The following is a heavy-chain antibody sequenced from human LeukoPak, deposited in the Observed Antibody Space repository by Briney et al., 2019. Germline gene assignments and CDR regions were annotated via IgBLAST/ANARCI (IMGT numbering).Heavy chain of an antibody. J-gene: IGHJ4*02. CDR1: GDSVSTNSAA. CDR3: ARLESSAGDGDY. CDR2: TYYRSKWYY. D-gene: IGHD5-24*01. V-gene: IGHV6-1*01. Sequence: SQTLSLTCAISGDSVSTNSAAWNWIRQSPSRGLEWLGGTYYRSKWYYDYALSVKSRITINPDTSKNQFSLHLNSVTPEDTAVYYCARLESSAGDGDYWGQGILVTVSS.